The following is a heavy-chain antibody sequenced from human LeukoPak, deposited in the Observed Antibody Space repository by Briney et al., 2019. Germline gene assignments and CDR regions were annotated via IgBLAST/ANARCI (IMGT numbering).Heavy chain of an antibody. Sequence: PSETLSLTCTVAGGSISSDVHYWDWIRQAPGKGLAWIGSLLYNGNTWYNPSLESRVTISVDTSENQFSLRLTSVNAADTALYFCTRRGSGNGGTYAGMDVWGPGTSVTVSS. CDR1: GGSISSDVHY. CDR2: LLYNGNT. J-gene: IGHJ6*02. D-gene: IGHD1-26*01. CDR3: TRRGSGNGGTYAGMDV. V-gene: IGHV4-39*01.